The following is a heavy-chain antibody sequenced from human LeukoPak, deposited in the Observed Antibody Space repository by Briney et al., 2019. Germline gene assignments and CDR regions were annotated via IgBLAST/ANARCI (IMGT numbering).Heavy chain of an antibody. D-gene: IGHD2-2*01. J-gene: IGHJ4*02. Sequence: SETLSLTCTVSGGSISSSGYYWGWIRQPPGMGLQWIGSIYYSGSTYYNPSLKSRVTISVDTSKNQFSLKLSSVTAADTAVYYCARRRTTSCYDYWGQGTLVTVSS. CDR2: IYYSGST. V-gene: IGHV4-39*07. CDR1: GGSISSSGYY. CDR3: ARRRTTSCYDY.